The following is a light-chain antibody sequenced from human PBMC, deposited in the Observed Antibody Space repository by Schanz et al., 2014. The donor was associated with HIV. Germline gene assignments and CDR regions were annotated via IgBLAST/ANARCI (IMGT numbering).Light chain of an antibody. Sequence: QSVLTQPASVSGSPGQSITISCTGTSSDVGGYKYVSWYQQYPGKAPKLIIFDVDNRPSGVSWRFSASKSGNTASLTISGLQAEDEADYYCGSYKSASFPWVFGGGTKLTVL. CDR2: DVD. CDR3: GSYKSASFPWV. V-gene: IGLV2-14*01. CDR1: SSDVGGYKY. J-gene: IGLJ3*02.